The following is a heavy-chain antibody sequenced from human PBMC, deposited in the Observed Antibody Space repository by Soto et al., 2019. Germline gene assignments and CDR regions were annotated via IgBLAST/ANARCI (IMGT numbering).Heavy chain of an antibody. CDR1: GGTFSTYA. V-gene: IGHV1-69*01. Sequence: QVQLVQSGAEVKKPGSSVKVSCKASGGTFSTYAITWARQAPGQGLEWLGGIIPIFGTTDYARKFQGRVTITAAESTSTVFIELSSLTSEDTAVYYCARGVGAYYFDYWGQGTLVTVSS. CDR3: ARGVGAYYFDY. J-gene: IGHJ4*02. D-gene: IGHD1-26*01. CDR2: IIPIFGTT.